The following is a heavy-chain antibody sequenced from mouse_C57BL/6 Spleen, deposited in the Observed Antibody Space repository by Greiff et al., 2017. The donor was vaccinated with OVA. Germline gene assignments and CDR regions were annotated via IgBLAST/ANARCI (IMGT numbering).Heavy chain of an antibody. CDR1: GYAFSSYW. V-gene: IGHV1-80*01. CDR3: ARRGDGSSYYFDV. Sequence: QVQLQQSGAELVKPGASVKISCKASGYAFSSYWMNWVKQRPGKGLEWIGQIYPGDGDTNYNGKFKGKATLTADKSSSTAYMQLSSLTSEDSAVYFCARRGDGSSYYFDVWGTGTTVTVSS. J-gene: IGHJ1*03. D-gene: IGHD1-1*01. CDR2: IYPGDGDT.